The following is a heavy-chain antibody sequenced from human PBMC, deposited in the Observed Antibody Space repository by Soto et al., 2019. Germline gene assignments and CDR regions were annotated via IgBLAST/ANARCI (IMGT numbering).Heavy chain of an antibody. CDR3: ARGLHYDSSGYYYVHYYYGMDV. CDR1: GFTFSSYW. D-gene: IGHD3-22*01. V-gene: IGHV3-7*03. CDR2: IKQDGSEK. Sequence: PGGSLRLSCAASGFTFSSYWMSWVRQAPGKGLEWVANIKQDGSEKYYVDSVKGRFTISRDNAKNSLYLQMNSLRAEDTAVYYCARGLHYDSSGYYYVHYYYGMDVRRPGTTVTVSS. J-gene: IGHJ6*02.